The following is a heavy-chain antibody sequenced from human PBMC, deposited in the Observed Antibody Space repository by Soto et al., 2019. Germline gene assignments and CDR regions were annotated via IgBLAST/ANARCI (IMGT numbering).Heavy chain of an antibody. J-gene: IGHJ2*01. V-gene: IGHV2-5*01. D-gene: IGHD4-17*01. CDR3: AHSHYGDYTYWYFDL. CDR2: IYWNDDK. CDR1: GFSLSTSGVG. Sequence: QITLKESGPTLVKPTQPLTLTCTFSGFSLSTSGVGVGWIRQPPGKALEWLALIYWNDDKRYSPSLKSRLTITKDTSKNQVVLTMTNMDPVDTATYYCAHSHYGDYTYWYFDLWGRGTLVTVSS.